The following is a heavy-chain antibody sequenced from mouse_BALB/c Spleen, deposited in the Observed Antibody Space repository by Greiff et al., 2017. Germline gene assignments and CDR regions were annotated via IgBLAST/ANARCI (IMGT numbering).Heavy chain of an antibody. CDR2: ISSGGST. Sequence: DVMLVESGGGLVKPGGSLKLSCAASGFTFSSYAMSWVRQTPEKRLEWVASISSGGSTYYPDSVKGRFTISRDNARNILYLQMSSLRSEDTAMYYCARGDYYGNSFAYWGQGTLVTVSA. J-gene: IGHJ3*01. CDR3: ARGDYYGNSFAY. CDR1: GFTFSSYA. V-gene: IGHV5-6-5*01. D-gene: IGHD2-1*01.